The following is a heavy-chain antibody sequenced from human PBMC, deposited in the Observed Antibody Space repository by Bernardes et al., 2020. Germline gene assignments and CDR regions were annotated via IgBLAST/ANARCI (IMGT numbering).Heavy chain of an antibody. CDR2: INSDGSST. Sequence: GGSLRLSCAASGFTFSSYWMNWVRQAPGKGLVWVSRINSDGSSTRYADSVKGRFTISRDNAKNTLYLQMNSLRAEDTAVYYCARDSGPYDLWRARHPDDAVDIGG. CDR1: GFTFSSYW. CDR3: ARDSGPYDLWRARHPDDAVDI. V-gene: IGHV3-74*01. D-gene: IGHD3-3*01. J-gene: IGHJ3*02.